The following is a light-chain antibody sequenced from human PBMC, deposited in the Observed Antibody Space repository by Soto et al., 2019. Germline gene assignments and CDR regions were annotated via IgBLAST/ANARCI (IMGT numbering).Light chain of an antibody. J-gene: IGKJ2*01. V-gene: IGKV3-15*01. CDR1: PSIGGN. Sequence: EIVMTQSPATLSVSPGERATLSCRASPSIGGNLAWYQQRPGRAPRLLIYDASTRATDIPARFSGSGSGTEFTLTISSPQSEDFALYYCQPYNNWPLYTFGPGTKLEIK. CDR2: DAS. CDR3: QPYNNWPLYT.